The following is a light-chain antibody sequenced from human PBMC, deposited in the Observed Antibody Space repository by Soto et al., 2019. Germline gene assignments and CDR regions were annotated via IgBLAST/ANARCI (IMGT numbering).Light chain of an antibody. V-gene: IGLV2-14*01. CDR1: SSDVGSYNY. CDR3: GTWDTSLSVGV. J-gene: IGLJ3*02. CDR2: EVS. Sequence: QSVLTQPASVSGSPGQSITISCTGTSSDVGSYNYVSWYQQHPGKAPKLMIYEVSTRPSGVSSRFSGSKSGASATLGITGLQTGDEADYYCGTWDTSLSVGVFGGGTKLTVL.